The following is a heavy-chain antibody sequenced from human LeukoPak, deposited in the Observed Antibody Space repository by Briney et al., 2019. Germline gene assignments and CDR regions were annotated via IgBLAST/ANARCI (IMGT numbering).Heavy chain of an antibody. Sequence: PSETLSLTCTVSGGSISSYYWSWIRQPPGKGLEWIGYIYYSGSTNYNPSLKSRVTISVDTSKNQFSLKLSSVTAADTAVYYCARGRFSPRGYGMDVGGQGTTVTVSS. CDR2: IYYSGST. CDR3: ARGRFSPRGYGMDV. J-gene: IGHJ6*02. D-gene: IGHD3-10*01. CDR1: GGSISSYY. V-gene: IGHV4-59*01.